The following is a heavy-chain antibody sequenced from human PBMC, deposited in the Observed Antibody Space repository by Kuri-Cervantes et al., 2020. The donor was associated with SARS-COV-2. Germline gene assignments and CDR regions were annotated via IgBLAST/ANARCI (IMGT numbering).Heavy chain of an antibody. CDR3: ARDGNDYGDYKPGGAWYFDL. CDR1: GYTFTSYG. V-gene: IGHV1-18*04. D-gene: IGHD4-17*01. CDR2: ISAYNGNT. Sequence: ASVKVSCKASGYTFTSYGISWVRQAPGQGLEWMGWISAYNGNTNYAQKLQGRVTMTTDTSTSTAYMELSRLRSDDTAVYYCARDGNDYGDYKPGGAWYFDLWGRGTLVTVSS. J-gene: IGHJ2*01.